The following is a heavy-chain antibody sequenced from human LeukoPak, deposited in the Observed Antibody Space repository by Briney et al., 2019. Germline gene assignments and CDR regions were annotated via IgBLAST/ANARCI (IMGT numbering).Heavy chain of an antibody. D-gene: IGHD3-22*01. CDR1: GYTFTSYD. CDR3: ARMHYYDSSGDNWFDP. V-gene: IGHV1-8*01. CDR2: MNPNSGHT. J-gene: IGHJ5*02. Sequence: ASVKVSCKASGYTFTSYDINWVRQATGQGLEWMGWMNPNSGHTGYAQKFQGRVTMTRDTSITTAYMELSSLRSGDTAVYYCARMHYYDSSGDNWFDPWGQGTLVTVSS.